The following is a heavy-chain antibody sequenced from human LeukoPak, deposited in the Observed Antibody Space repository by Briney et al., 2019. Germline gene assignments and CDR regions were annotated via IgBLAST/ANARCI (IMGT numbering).Heavy chain of an antibody. V-gene: IGHV3-7*04. CDR3: ARDAFASGSHDY. Sequence: ALRLSCAASGFTFNSYWMSWVRQAAGKLLEWVASIKRDGGNTHYLDSVKGRFNISRDNAKNSLFLHMNTLTSEDTALYYCARDAFASGSHDYWGQGNLVTVSS. CDR1: GFTFNSYW. CDR2: IKRDGGNT. D-gene: IGHD3-10*01. J-gene: IGHJ4*02.